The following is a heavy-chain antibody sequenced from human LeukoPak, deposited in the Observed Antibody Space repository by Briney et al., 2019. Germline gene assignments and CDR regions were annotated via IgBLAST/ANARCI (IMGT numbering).Heavy chain of an antibody. V-gene: IGHV3-49*04. D-gene: IGHD3-10*01. CDR2: IRAKIHDGTT. Sequence: GGSLRLSCTTSGFIFGDYNMNWVRQAPGKGLEWVGYIRAKIHDGTTDFAASVKGRFTISRDDSKSIAYLQMTSLKSEDTAVYYCSRGQKDPYGPEFDYSGQGTLVTVSS. CDR1: GFIFGDYN. CDR3: SRGQKDPYGPEFDY. J-gene: IGHJ4*02.